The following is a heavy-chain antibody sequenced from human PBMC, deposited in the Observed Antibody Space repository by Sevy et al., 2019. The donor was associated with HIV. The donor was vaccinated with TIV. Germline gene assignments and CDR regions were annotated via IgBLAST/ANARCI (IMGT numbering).Heavy chain of an antibody. J-gene: IGHJ3*02. CDR3: VRDLDYSFII. D-gene: IGHD2-21*01. Sequence: GGSLRLSCAASEFNFNTDHMNWVRQAPGKGLEWISYIGSGFNTYYADSVKGRFTISRDNAKNSLFLQMTGLRAEDTALYFCVRDLDYSFIIWGQGTTVTVSS. CDR2: IGSGFNT. V-gene: IGHV3-48*01. CDR1: EFNFNTDH.